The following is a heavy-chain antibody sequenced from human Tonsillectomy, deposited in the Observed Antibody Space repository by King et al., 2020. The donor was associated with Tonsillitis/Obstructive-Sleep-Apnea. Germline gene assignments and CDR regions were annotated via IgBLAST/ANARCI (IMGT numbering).Heavy chain of an antibody. V-gene: IGHV4-59*08. Sequence: QLQESGPGLVKRSETLSLTCTVSGGSIRSYYWNWIRQPPGRGLEWIGYINYSGSTNYNPSLKSRVTISVDKSYNQVSLKLTYVTAADTAVYYCAVPTTRLVSPDYYGRSGYAPFHYWGQGTPVTVSS. J-gene: IGHJ1*01. CDR1: GGSIRSYY. CDR3: AVPTTRLVSPDYYGRSGYAPFHY. CDR2: INYSGST. D-gene: IGHD3-22*01.